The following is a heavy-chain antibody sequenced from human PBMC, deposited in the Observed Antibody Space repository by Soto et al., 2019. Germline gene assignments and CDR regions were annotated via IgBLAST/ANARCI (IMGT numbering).Heavy chain of an antibody. CDR1: GGSISSYY. V-gene: IGHV4-59*01. CDR2: IYYRGST. Sequence: QVQLQESGPGLVKRSETLSLTCTVSGGSISSYYWSWIRQPPGKGLEWIGYIYYRGSTNYNPSLKSRVTISVDTSKNQFSLKLSSVTAADTAMYYCARFNWYFDLWGRGTLVTVSS. CDR3: ARFNWYFDL. J-gene: IGHJ2*01.